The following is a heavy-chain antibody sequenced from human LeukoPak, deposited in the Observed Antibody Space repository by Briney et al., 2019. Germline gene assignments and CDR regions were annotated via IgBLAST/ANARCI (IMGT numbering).Heavy chain of an antibody. D-gene: IGHD4-17*01. Sequence: PGGSLRLSCAASGFTFSSYAMSWVRQAPGKGLEGVSAISGSGGSTYYADSVKGRFTISRDNSKNTLYLQMNSLRAEDTAVYYCAKGNQRVTRPFDYWGQGTLVTVSS. CDR1: GFTFSSYA. J-gene: IGHJ4*02. V-gene: IGHV3-23*01. CDR2: ISGSGGST. CDR3: AKGNQRVTRPFDY.